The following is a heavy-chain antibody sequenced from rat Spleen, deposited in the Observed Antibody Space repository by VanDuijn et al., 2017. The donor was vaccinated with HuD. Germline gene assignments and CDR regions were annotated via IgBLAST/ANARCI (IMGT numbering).Heavy chain of an antibody. CDR1: GFSLSSYG. CDR3: TTFYYYDGSYYYPFAY. CDR2: IWGDGST. J-gene: IGHJ3*01. V-gene: IGHV2-13*01. D-gene: IGHD1-12*02. Sequence: QVQLKESGPGLVQPSQTLSLTCTVSGFSLSSYGVIWVRQPPGKGLEWMGVIWGDGSTHYNSALKSRLSISRDTSKSQVFLEMNSLQTEDTAIYFCTTFYYYDGSYYYPFAYWGQGTLVTVSS.